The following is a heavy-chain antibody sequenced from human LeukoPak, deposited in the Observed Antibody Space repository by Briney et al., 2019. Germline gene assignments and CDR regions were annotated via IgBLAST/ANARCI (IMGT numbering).Heavy chain of an antibody. J-gene: IGHJ6*03. CDR3: ARGGREWELSNYYYYMDV. Sequence: GASVKVSCKASGYTFNGYYMHWVRQAPGQGLEWMGWINPNSGGTNYAQKFQGRVTMTRDTSISTAYMELSRLRSDDTAVYYCARGGREWELSNYYYYMDVWGKGTTVTISS. CDR2: INPNSGGT. D-gene: IGHD1-26*01. CDR1: GYTFNGYY. V-gene: IGHV1-2*02.